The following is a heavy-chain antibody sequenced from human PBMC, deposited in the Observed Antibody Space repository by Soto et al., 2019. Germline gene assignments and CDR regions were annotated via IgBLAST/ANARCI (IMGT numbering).Heavy chain of an antibody. V-gene: IGHV3-7*01. CDR3: ARGPDLLRFLECLLYGPFDY. D-gene: IGHD3-3*01. J-gene: IGHJ4*02. CDR1: GFTFSSYW. CDR2: IKQDGSEK. Sequence: EVQLVESGGGLVQPGGSLRLSCAASGFTFSSYWMSWVRQAPGKGLEWVANIKQDGSEKYYVDSVKGRFTISRDNAKNSLYLQMNSLRAEDTAVYYCARGPDLLRFLECLLYGPFDYWGQGTLVTVSS.